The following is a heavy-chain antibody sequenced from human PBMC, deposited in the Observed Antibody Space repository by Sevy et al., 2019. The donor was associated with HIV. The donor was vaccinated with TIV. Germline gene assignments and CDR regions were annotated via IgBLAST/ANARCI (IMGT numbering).Heavy chain of an antibody. CDR1: GFSYSSYG. D-gene: IGHD2-21*01. CDR2: IQYDGSNK. J-gene: IGHJ4*02. Sequence: GGSLRLSCAASGFSYSSYGMHWVRQAPGKGLEWVAYIQYDGSNKDYADSVKGRFTISRDNSKNTLDLQMNGLRGEDKAVYYWVKEGGGEGGDHWGQGTLVTVSS. V-gene: IGHV3-30*02. CDR3: VKEGGGEGGDH.